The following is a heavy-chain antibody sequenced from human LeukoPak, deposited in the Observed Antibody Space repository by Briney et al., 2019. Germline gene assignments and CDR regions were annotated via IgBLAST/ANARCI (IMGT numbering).Heavy chain of an antibody. Sequence: GGSLRLSCAASGFTFSNYWMSWVRQAPGKGLEWVANIKQNGSEKYYVDSVKGRFTISRDNAKNSLYLQMNSLRAEDTAVYYCAREDDWNYEDYWGQGTLVTVSS. CDR2: IKQNGSEK. CDR1: GFTFSNYW. D-gene: IGHD1-7*01. V-gene: IGHV3-7*01. CDR3: AREDDWNYEDY. J-gene: IGHJ4*02.